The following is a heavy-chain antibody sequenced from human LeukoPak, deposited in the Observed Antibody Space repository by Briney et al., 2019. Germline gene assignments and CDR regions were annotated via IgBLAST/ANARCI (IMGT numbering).Heavy chain of an antibody. CDR1: GGSFSGYY. Sequence: SETLSLTCAVYGGSFSGYYWSWIRQPPGKGLEWIGEINYSRSTNYNPSLKSRVTISVDTSKNQFSLKLSSVTAADTAVYYCARSRITYYYGSGRGGLLDYWGQGTLVTVSS. J-gene: IGHJ4*02. D-gene: IGHD3-10*01. CDR2: INYSRST. CDR3: ARSRITYYYGSGRGGLLDY. V-gene: IGHV4-34*01.